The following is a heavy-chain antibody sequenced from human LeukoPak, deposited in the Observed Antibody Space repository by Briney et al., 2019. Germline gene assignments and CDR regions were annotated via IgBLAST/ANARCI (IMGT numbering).Heavy chain of an antibody. V-gene: IGHV4-59*08. CDR2: IYYGGST. J-gene: IGHJ4*02. CDR3: ARGALKATNPFDY. CDR1: GGSISSYY. D-gene: IGHD1-1*01. Sequence: PSETLSLTCTVSGGSISSYYWSWIRQPPGKGLEWIGYIYYGGSTNYNPSLKSRVTISVDTSKNQFSLKLSSVTAADTAVYYCARGALKATNPFDYWGQGTLVTVSS.